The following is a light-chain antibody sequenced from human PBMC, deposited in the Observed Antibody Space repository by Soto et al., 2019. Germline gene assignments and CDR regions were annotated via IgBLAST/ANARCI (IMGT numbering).Light chain of an antibody. J-gene: IGKJ1*01. Sequence: EVVMTQSPATLSVSPGERATLSCRASQTINSNLAWYQQKPGQDPRLLIHGATTRATGIPGRFSGSGSGTEFTLTISSLQSEDIAVYYCQQYNYWPPRTFGQGTKVEI. V-gene: IGKV3-15*01. CDR2: GAT. CDR3: QQYNYWPPRT. CDR1: QTINSN.